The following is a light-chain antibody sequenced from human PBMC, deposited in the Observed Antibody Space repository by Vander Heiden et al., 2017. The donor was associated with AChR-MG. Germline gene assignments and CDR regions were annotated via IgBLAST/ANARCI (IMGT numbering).Light chain of an antibody. Sequence: QSLLTQPPSASGPPGQTVTVSCSGDSSTLGSNSVHWYQQLPGMAPTLLIYSNDQRPSGVPDRLSGSKSGTAASLAISGLQSEDEADYYCATWDDSLNGPVFAGGTKLTVL. CDR1: SSTLGSNS. CDR2: SND. CDR3: ATWDDSLNGPV. J-gene: IGLJ3*02. V-gene: IGLV1-44*01.